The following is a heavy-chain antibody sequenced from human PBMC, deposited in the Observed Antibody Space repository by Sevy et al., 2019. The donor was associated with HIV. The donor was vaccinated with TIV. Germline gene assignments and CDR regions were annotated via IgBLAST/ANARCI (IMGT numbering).Heavy chain of an antibody. V-gene: IGHV4-61*02. J-gene: IGHJ3*02. CDR1: GGSINNGDYY. D-gene: IGHD1-26*01. Sequence: SETLSLTCTVSGGSINNGDYYWSWIRQPAGRGLEWIGRVYTSGSTNYKAYLQSRFTMSVDTSTNQFSLKLTSVTAADTAVYVCGRGLVGVDDAFDIWGQGTMVTVSS. CDR2: VYTSGST. CDR3: GRGLVGVDDAFDI.